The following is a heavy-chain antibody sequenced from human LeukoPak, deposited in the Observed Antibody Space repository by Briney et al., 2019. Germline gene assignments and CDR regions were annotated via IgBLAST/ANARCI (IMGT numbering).Heavy chain of an antibody. CDR3: AKWGLVGAFDI. J-gene: IGHJ3*02. D-gene: IGHD3-16*01. CDR1: GFTFSSYS. V-gene: IGHV3-21*01. CDR2: ISSSSSYI. Sequence: GGSLRLSCAASGFTFSSYSMNWVRQAPGKGLEWVSSISSSSSYIYYADSVKGRFTISRDNAKNSLYLQMNSLRAEDTAVYYCAKWGLVGAFDIWGQGTMVTVSS.